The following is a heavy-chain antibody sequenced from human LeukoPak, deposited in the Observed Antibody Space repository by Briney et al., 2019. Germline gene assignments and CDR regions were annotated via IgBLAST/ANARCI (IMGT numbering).Heavy chain of an antibody. J-gene: IGHJ4*02. D-gene: IGHD3-10*01. CDR2: IYYSGST. Sequence: SETLSLTCTVSGGSISSYYWSWIRQPPGKGLEWIGYIYYSGSTNYNPSLKSRVTISVDKSKNQFSLKLSSVTAADTAVYYCAREGPVSRYYYGSGSYLRGWGQGTLVTVSS. V-gene: IGHV4-59*12. CDR1: GGSISSYY. CDR3: AREGPVSRYYYGSGSYLRG.